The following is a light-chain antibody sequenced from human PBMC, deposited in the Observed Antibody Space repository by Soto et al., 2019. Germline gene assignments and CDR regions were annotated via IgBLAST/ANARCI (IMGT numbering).Light chain of an antibody. J-gene: IGKJ4*01. CDR2: WAS. V-gene: IGKV4-1*01. CDR1: LNIYFKSNNRNY. Sequence: DIVMTQSPDSLRVSLGERATISCTSSLNIYFKSNNRNYLAWYQQKTGQPPKLLVYWASTRESGVPDRFTGSGSGTYFTLTIDNVQPDDVAVYYCQQYFITPLTFGGGTRVYIK. CDR3: QQYFITPLT.